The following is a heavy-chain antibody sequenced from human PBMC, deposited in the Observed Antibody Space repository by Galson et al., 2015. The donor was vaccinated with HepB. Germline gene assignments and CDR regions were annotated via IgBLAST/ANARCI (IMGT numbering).Heavy chain of an antibody. V-gene: IGHV3-23*01. Sequence: SLRLSCAASGFTFSSYAMSWVRQAPGKGLEWVSAISGSGGSTYYADSVKGRFTISRDNSKNTLYLQMNSLRAEDTAVYYCAKDSSRYCSSTSCYPWYFDLWGRGTLVTVSS. D-gene: IGHD2-2*01. CDR3: AKDSSRYCSSTSCYPWYFDL. CDR2: ISGSGGST. J-gene: IGHJ2*01. CDR1: GFTFSSYA.